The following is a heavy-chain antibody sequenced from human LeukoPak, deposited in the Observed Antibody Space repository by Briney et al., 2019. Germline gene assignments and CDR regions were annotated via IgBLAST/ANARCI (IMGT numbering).Heavy chain of an antibody. CDR2: ISRSGSTI. V-gene: IGHV3-48*03. CDR3: ARDYGGRSPFDY. J-gene: IGHJ4*02. Sequence: HSGGSLRLSCAASGFTLSSYEMYWVRQAPGKGLEWASYISRSGSTIYYADSVKGRFTISRDNAKNSLYLQMNSLRAEDTAVYYCARDYGGRSPFDYWGQGTLVTVSS. D-gene: IGHD4-23*01. CDR1: GFTLSSYE.